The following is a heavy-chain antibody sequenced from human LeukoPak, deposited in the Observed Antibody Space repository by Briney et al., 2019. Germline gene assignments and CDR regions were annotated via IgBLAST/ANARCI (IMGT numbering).Heavy chain of an antibody. Sequence: GGSLRLSCAASGFIFNTHWMHWVRQAPGKGLVWVSRINRDGRSTTYADSVKGRFTISRDNAKNTLYLQMNGLRAEDTAVYYCVRDVRGVGGDYYYMDVWGKGTTVTVSS. V-gene: IGHV3-74*01. CDR3: VRDVRGVGGDYYYMDV. CDR1: GFIFNTHW. J-gene: IGHJ6*03. D-gene: IGHD3-10*01. CDR2: INRDGRST.